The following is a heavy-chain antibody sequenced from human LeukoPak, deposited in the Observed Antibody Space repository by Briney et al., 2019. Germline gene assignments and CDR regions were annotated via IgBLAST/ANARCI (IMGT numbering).Heavy chain of an antibody. J-gene: IGHJ1*01. CDR1: GFTFSSYW. V-gene: IGHV3-74*01. CDR2: INSDGRST. D-gene: IGHD4-17*01. Sequence: GGSLRLSCVASGFTFSSYWMHWVRKAPGKGLGWDSRINSDGRSTSYADSVKGRFTISRDNAKNTLYLQMNSLSAEDTAVYYCARGAYGDYVVEYFQHWGQGTLVTVSS. CDR3: ARGAYGDYVVEYFQH.